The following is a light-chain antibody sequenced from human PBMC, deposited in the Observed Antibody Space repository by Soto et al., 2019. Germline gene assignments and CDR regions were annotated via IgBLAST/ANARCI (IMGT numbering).Light chain of an antibody. Sequence: EIVMTQSPATLSVSPGERATLSCRASQSVSSNLAWYQQKPGQAPRLLIYGASTRATGIPARFSGSGSGTEFTLTISSLQSEDLAVYYCQQYNNWPPPFGQGTKVEIK. V-gene: IGKV3-15*01. J-gene: IGKJ1*01. CDR3: QQYNNWPPP. CDR1: QSVSSN. CDR2: GAS.